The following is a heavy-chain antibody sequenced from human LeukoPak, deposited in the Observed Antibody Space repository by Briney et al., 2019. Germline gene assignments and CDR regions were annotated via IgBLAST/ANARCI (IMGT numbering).Heavy chain of an antibody. CDR3: AKDRYVYSSGWYGDY. CDR1: GYSINSGYY. Sequence: SETLSLTCTVSGYSINSGYYWGWIRQPPGKGLEWIAFIYHSGSTYYNPSLKSRVTISVDTSKNQFSLNLSSVTAADTAVYYCAKDRYVYSSGWYGDYWGQGTLVTVSS. D-gene: IGHD6-19*01. J-gene: IGHJ4*02. CDR2: IYHSGST. V-gene: IGHV4-38-2*02.